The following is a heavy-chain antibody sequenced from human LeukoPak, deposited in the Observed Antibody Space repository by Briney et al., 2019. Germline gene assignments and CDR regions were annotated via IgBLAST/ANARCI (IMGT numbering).Heavy chain of an antibody. CDR3: ANSIVVPADIPYYYYYYGIDV. D-gene: IGHD2-2*01. CDR1: GFTFSSYA. CDR2: ISGSGGST. J-gene: IGHJ6*02. V-gene: IGHV3-23*01. Sequence: GASLRLSCAASGFTFSSYAMTWVRQAPGEGLEWVSAISGSGGSTYYADSVKGRFTISRDNSKNTLYLQMNSLRAEDTAVYYCANSIVVPADIPYYYYYYGIDVWGQGTTVTVSS.